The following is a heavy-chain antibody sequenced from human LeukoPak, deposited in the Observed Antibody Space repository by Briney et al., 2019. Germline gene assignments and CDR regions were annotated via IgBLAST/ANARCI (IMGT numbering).Heavy chain of an antibody. Sequence: ASVKVSCKASGYTFTSYDINWVRQATGQGLEWMGWMNPNSGNTGYAQKLQGRVTMTRNTSISTAYMELSSLRSEDTAVYYCARDWGYSSSWYIGYYYYGMDVWGQGTTVTVSS. CDR3: ARDWGYSSSWYIGYYYYGMDV. V-gene: IGHV1-8*01. CDR2: MNPNSGNT. J-gene: IGHJ6*02. D-gene: IGHD6-13*01. CDR1: GYTFTSYD.